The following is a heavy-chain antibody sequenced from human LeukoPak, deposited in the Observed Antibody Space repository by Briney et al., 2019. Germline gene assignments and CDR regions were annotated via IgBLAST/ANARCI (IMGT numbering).Heavy chain of an antibody. Sequence: SQTLSLTYTVSGGSISSGSYYWSWIRQPAGKGLEWIGRIYTSGSTNYNPSLKSRVTISVDTSKNQFSLKLSSVTAADTAVYYCATTTGVYYYGMDVWGQGTTVTVSS. CDR1: GGSISSGSYY. CDR3: ATTTGVYYYGMDV. D-gene: IGHD1-1*01. J-gene: IGHJ6*02. V-gene: IGHV4-61*02. CDR2: IYTSGST.